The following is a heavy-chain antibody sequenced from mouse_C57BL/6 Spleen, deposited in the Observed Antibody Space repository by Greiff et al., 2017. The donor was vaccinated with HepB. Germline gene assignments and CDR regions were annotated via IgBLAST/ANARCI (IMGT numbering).Heavy chain of an antibody. CDR1: GFTFSDYY. J-gene: IGHJ4*01. CDR2: INYDGSST. V-gene: IGHV5-16*01. D-gene: IGHD3-3*01. CDR3: ARGLDYYAMDY. Sequence: EVQLVESEGGLVQPGSSMKLSCTASGFTFSDYYMAWVRQVPEKGLEWVANINYDGSSTYYLDSLKSRFIISRDNAKNILYLQMSSLKSEDTATYYCARGLDYYAMDYWGQGTSVTVSS.